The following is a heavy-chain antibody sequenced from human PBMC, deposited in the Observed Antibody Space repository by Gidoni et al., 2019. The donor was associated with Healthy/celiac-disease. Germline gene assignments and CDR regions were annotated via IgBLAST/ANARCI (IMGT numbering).Heavy chain of an antibody. Sequence: QVQLQQWGAGLLKPSETLSLTCAVYGGSFSGYYWSWIRQPPGKGLEWIGEINHSGSTNYNPSLKSRVTRSVDTSKNQFSLKRSSVTAADTAVYYCARGRIAAAYFDYWGQGTLVTVSS. D-gene: IGHD6-13*01. CDR2: INHSGST. V-gene: IGHV4-34*01. J-gene: IGHJ4*02. CDR3: ARGRIAAAYFDY. CDR1: GGSFSGYY.